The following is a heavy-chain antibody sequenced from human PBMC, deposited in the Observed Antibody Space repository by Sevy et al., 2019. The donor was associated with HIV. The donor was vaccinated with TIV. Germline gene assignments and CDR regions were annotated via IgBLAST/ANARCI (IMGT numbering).Heavy chain of an antibody. Sequence: GGSLRLSCVASGFTFSDDGMHWVLQAPGKGLEWVALIWYDGTNKNYADSVKGRFTISKDNSKNTVYLQMNSLRAEDTAVYYCARDVSLGIPYFEYWGQGTLVTVSS. J-gene: IGHJ4*02. D-gene: IGHD7-27*01. CDR3: ARDVSLGIPYFEY. CDR1: GFTFSDDG. V-gene: IGHV3-33*01. CDR2: IWYDGTNK.